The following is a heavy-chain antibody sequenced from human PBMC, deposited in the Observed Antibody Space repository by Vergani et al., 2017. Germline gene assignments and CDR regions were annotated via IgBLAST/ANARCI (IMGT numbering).Heavy chain of an antibody. J-gene: IGHJ4*02. CDR3: AKDQAGGMATTFDY. Sequence: QVQLVETGGGVVQPGRSLRLSCAASGFTFSSYGMHWVRQAPGKGLEWVAVISYDGSNKYYADSVKGRFTISRDNSKNTLYLKMNSLGAEDTAFYYCAKDQAGGMATTFDYWGQGTLVTVSS. D-gene: IGHD5-24*01. V-gene: IGHV3-30*18. CDR2: ISYDGSNK. CDR1: GFTFSSYG.